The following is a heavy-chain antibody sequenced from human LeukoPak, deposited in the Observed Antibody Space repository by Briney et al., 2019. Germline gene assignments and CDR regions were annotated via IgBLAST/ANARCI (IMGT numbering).Heavy chain of an antibody. D-gene: IGHD5-12*01. V-gene: IGHV1-2*02. CDR1: GYTFTGYY. J-gene: IGHJ6*03. Sequence: ASVKVSCKASGYTFTGYYMHWVRQAPGQGLEWMGWINPNSGGTNYAQKFQGRVTMTRDTSISTAYMELSRLRSEDTAVYYCARGLSGYQRIYYYYYMDVWGKGTTVTISS. CDR2: INPNSGGT. CDR3: ARGLSGYQRIYYYYYMDV.